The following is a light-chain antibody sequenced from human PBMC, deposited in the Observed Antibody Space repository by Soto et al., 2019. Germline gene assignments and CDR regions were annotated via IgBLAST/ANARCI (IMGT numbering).Light chain of an antibody. J-gene: IGLJ2*01. V-gene: IGLV1-51*01. CDR3: GTWDSSLSAVV. CDR2: DNN. CDR1: SSNIGNNY. Sequence: QSVLTQPPSVSAAPGQKVTISCPGSSSNIGNNYVSWYQQLPGTAPKLLIYDNNKRPSGIPDRFSGSKSGTSATLGITGLKTWDDDDYYCGTWDSSLSAVVVGGGTKLTVL.